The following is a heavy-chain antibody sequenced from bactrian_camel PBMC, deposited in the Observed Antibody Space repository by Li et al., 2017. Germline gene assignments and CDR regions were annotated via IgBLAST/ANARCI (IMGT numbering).Heavy chain of an antibody. D-gene: IGHD4*01. CDR3: VRAEGHYYSDYSRFGY. CDR1: GFTFSDYT. J-gene: IGHJ6*01. Sequence: DVQLVESGGGSVQAGGTLRLSCAASGFTFSDYTMTWVRQAPGKERERVAAIYTGRITYYTDSVKGRFTISQDNAKNTLYLQMTSLRPEDAAVYSCVRAEGHYYSDYSRFGYWGQGTQVTVS. CDR2: IYTGRIT. V-gene: IGHV3S67*01.